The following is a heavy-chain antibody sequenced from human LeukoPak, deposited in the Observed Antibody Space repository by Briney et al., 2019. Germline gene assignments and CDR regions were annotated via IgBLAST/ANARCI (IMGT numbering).Heavy chain of an antibody. CDR3: ARHRSPWTPEDGFDI. CDR2: IFATGST. CDR1: GGSINKYY. D-gene: IGHD1-1*01. V-gene: IGHV4-4*09. J-gene: IGHJ3*02. Sequence: SETLSLTCTVSGGSINKYYWSWMRQPPGKGLEWIGYIFATGSTSSNPSLKSRVTISVDSSKNQFSLRLRSVTAADTAVYYCARHRSPWTPEDGFDIWGQGTLVTVSS.